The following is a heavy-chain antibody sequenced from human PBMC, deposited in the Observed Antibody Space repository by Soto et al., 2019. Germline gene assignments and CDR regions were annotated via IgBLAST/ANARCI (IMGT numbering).Heavy chain of an antibody. V-gene: IGHV3-21*01. CDR1: GFTFSSYS. J-gene: IGHJ4*02. D-gene: IGHD3-10*01. CDR2: ISSSSSYI. Sequence: GGSLRLSCAASGFTFSSYSMNWVRQAPGKGLEWVSSISSSSSYIYYADSVKGRFTISRDNAKNSLYLQMNSLRAEDTAVYYCARDYYGSGSPFDYWCQGTLVTVSS. CDR3: ARDYYGSGSPFDY.